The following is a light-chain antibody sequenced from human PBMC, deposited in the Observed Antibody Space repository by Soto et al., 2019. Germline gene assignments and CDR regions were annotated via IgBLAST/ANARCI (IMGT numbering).Light chain of an antibody. CDR1: QTVRNNY. CDR3: QQFNSYPLT. Sequence: EFVLTQSPGTLSLSPGERVTLSCRASQTVRNNYIAWYQQKPGQAPRLLIYDASSRATGIPDRFSGGGSGTDFTLTINRLEPEDFAVYYCQQFNSYPLTFGEGTKVDIK. CDR2: DAS. V-gene: IGKV3-20*01. J-gene: IGKJ1*01.